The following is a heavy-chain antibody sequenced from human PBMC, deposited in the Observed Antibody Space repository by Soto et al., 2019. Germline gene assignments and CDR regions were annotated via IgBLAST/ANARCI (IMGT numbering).Heavy chain of an antibody. J-gene: IGHJ6*03. Sequence: EVQLVESGGGLVQPGRSLTLACAASGFTFDQYTMHWVRQAPGKGLVWVSSITWHSGTIGYADSVKGRFTISRDNAKNSLYLQMNSLRGEDTPLYYCAKEMITFGDHNYYDMDVWGNGTTVSVSS. CDR3: AKEMITFGDHNYYDMDV. CDR2: ITWHSGTI. V-gene: IGHV3-9*01. CDR1: GFTFDQYT. D-gene: IGHD3-16*01.